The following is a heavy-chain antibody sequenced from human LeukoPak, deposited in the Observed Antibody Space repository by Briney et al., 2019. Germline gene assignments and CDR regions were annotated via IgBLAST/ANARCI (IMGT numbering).Heavy chain of an antibody. V-gene: IGHV3-7*03. CDR3: AKGGSSSGWYYDY. Sequence: PGGSLRLSCAASGFTFSSYWMSWVRQAPGKGLEWVANIKQDGSQKYYVDSVKGRFTISRDNSKNSLYLQMNSLRTEDTALYYCAKGGSSSGWYYDYWGQGTLVTVSS. J-gene: IGHJ4*02. D-gene: IGHD6-19*01. CDR2: IKQDGSQK. CDR1: GFTFSSYW.